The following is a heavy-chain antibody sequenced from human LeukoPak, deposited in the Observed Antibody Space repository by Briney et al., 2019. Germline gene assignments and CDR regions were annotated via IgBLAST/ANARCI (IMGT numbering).Heavy chain of an antibody. CDR1: GFTFSSYA. V-gene: IGHV3-23*01. CDR2: ISGSGLST. D-gene: IGHD6-19*01. CDR3: AKSRVAVAAPRNWFDP. J-gene: IGHJ5*02. Sequence: GGSLRLSCAASGFTFSSYAMSWVRQAPGKGLEWVSTISGSGLSTYYADSVKGRFTISRDNSNNTLYLQMNSLRVEDTAVYYCAKSRVAVAAPRNWFDPWGQGTLVTVSS.